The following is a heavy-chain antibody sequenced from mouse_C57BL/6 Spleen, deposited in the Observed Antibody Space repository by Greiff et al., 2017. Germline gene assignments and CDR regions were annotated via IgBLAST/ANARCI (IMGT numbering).Heavy chain of an antibody. V-gene: IGHV1-80*01. CDR2: IYPGDGDT. J-gene: IGHJ4*01. CDR1: GYAFSSYW. CDR3: ARSYYDYDEEMDY. D-gene: IGHD2-4*01. Sequence: QVQLKQSGAELVKPGASVKISCKASGYAFSSYWMNWVKQRPGKGLEWIGQIYPGDGDTNYNGKFKGKATLTADKSSSTAYMQLSSLTSEDSAVYFCARSYYDYDEEMDYWGQGTSVTVSS.